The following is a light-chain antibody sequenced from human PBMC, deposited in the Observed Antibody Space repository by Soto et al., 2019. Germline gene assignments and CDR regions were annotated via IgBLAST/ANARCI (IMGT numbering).Light chain of an antibody. J-gene: IGKJ5*01. CDR3: QQYGSAPPIT. CDR2: DAS. V-gene: IGKV3-20*01. Sequence: DIVLTQSPGTLSLSPWERATLSCRAIQSLNSSYLAWYQQKPGQAPRLLIYDASSRATGIPDRFSGSGSGTDFTLTISRLEPEDSAVYYCQQYGSAPPITFGQGTRLE. CDR1: QSLNSSY.